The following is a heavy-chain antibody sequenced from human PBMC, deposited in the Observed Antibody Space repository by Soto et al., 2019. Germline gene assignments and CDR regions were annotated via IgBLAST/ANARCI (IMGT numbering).Heavy chain of an antibody. V-gene: IGHV3-15*07. Sequence: GGSLRLSCAASGFTFSNAWMNWVRQAPGKGLEWVGRIKSKTDGGTTDYAAPVKGRFTISRDDSKNTLYLQMNSLKTEDTAVYYCTTEFSGSYYSPLDYWGQGTLVTVSS. D-gene: IGHD3-10*01. CDR3: TTEFSGSYYSPLDY. CDR1: GFTFSNAW. CDR2: IKSKTDGGTT. J-gene: IGHJ4*02.